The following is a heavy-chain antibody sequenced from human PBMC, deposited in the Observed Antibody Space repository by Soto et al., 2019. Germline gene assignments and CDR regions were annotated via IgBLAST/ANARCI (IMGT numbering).Heavy chain of an antibody. CDR3: ASGDEYCSSTSCYEDYYYYGVDV. CDR1: GFTFSSSA. J-gene: IGHJ6*02. D-gene: IGHD2-2*01. Sequence: GGSLRLSCAASGFTFSSSAMHWVRQAPGKGLEWVAVISYDGSNKYYADSVKGRFTISRDNSKNTLYLQMNSLRAEDTAVYYCASGDEYCSSTSCYEDYYYYGVDVWGQGTTVTVSS. V-gene: IGHV3-30-3*01. CDR2: ISYDGSNK.